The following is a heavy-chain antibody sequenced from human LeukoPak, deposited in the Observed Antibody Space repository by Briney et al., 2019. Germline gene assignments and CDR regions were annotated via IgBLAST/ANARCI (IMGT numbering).Heavy chain of an antibody. CDR2: ISTGSGTI. CDR1: GFTFSSYS. D-gene: IGHD1-26*01. Sequence: GGSLRLSCAASGFTFSSYSMNWVRQAPGKGLEWVSYISTGSGTIYYADSVKGRFTISRDNSKNTLYLQMNSLRAEDTAVYYCAKVGGSYFWYFDLWGRGTLVTVSS. CDR3: AKVGGSYFWYFDL. V-gene: IGHV3-48*01. J-gene: IGHJ2*01.